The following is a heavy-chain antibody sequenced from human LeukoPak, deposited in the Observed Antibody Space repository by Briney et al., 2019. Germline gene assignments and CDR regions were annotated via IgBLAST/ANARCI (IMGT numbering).Heavy chain of an antibody. V-gene: IGHV1-18*01. CDR2: ISAYNGNT. Sequence: ASVKVSCKASGYTFTSYGISWVRQAPGQGLAWMGWISAYNGNTNYAQKLQGRVTMTTDTSTSTAYMELRSPRSDDTAVYYCARDSPYCSGGSCYSNDAFDIWGQGTMVTVSS. CDR3: ARDSPYCSGGSCYSNDAFDI. D-gene: IGHD2-15*01. J-gene: IGHJ3*02. CDR1: GYTFTSYG.